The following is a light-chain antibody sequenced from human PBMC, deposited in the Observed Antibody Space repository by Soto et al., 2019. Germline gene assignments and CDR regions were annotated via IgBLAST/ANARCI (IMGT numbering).Light chain of an antibody. CDR3: GADHGSGSNFGRV. J-gene: IGLJ3*02. Sequence: QPVLTQPPSASASLGASVTLTCTLSSGYSNYKVDWYQQRPGKGPRFVMRVGTGGIVGSKGDGIPDRFSVLGSGLNRYLTIKNIQEEDESDYHCGADHGSGSNFGRVFGGGTKLTV. V-gene: IGLV9-49*01. CDR1: SGYSNYK. CDR2: VGTGGIVG.